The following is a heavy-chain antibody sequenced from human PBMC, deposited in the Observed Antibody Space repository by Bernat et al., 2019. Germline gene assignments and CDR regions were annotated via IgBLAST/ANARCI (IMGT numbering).Heavy chain of an antibody. J-gene: IGHJ6*02. D-gene: IGHD3-3*01. Sequence: QVQLQESGPGLVKPSGTLSLTCAVSGGSISSSNWWSWVRQPPGKGLEWIGEIYHSGSTNYNPSLKSRVTISVDKSKNQFSLKLSSVTAADTAVYYCARAGFWSGYLPPYYYYYGMDFWGQGTTVTVSS. CDR3: ARAGFWSGYLPPYYYYYGMDF. V-gene: IGHV4-4*02. CDR1: GGSISSSNW. CDR2: IYHSGST.